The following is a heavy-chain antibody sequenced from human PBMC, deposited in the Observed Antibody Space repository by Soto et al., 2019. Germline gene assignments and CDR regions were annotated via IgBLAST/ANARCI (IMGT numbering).Heavy chain of an antibody. CDR2: INWDSGDI. V-gene: IGHV3-9*01. Sequence: SLRLSCVVSGISFGVYAMHWVRQGPGKGLEWVSGINWDSGDIGYADSVKGRFTISRDNAKNSLYLQMNSLKTEDTALYYCAKDTAPGFYDANGHLDYWGQGTPVTVSS. CDR3: AKDTAPGFYDANGHLDY. D-gene: IGHD2-8*01. J-gene: IGHJ4*02. CDR1: GISFGVYA.